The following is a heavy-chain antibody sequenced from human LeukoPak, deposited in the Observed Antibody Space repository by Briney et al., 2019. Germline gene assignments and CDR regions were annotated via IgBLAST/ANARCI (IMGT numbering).Heavy chain of an antibody. Sequence: GRSLRLSCAASGFTFSSYGMHWVRQAPGKGLEWVAVISYDGSNKYYADSVKGRFTISRDNSKNTLYLQMNSLRAEDTAVYYCAKGGVTVTTEAADYWGQGTLVTVSS. J-gene: IGHJ4*02. CDR2: ISYDGSNK. CDR1: GFTFSSYG. CDR3: AKGGVTVTTEAADY. V-gene: IGHV3-30*18. D-gene: IGHD4-17*01.